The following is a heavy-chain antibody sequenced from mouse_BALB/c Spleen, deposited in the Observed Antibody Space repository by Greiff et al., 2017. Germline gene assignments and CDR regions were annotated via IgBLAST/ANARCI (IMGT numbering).Heavy chain of an antibody. CDR2: IDPENGNT. CDR3: ARREFFDY. CDR1: GFNIKDYY. J-gene: IGHJ2*01. V-gene: IGHV14-1*02. Sequence: EVQVVESGAELVRPGALVKLSCKASGFNIKDYYMHWVKQRPEQGLEWIGWIDPENGNTIYDPKFQGKASITADTSSNTAYLQLSSLTSEDTAVYYCARREFFDYWGQGTTLTVSS.